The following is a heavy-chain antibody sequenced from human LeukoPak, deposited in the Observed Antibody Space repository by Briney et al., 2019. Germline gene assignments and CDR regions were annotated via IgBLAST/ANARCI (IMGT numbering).Heavy chain of an antibody. J-gene: IGHJ1*01. V-gene: IGHV1-2*02. CDR3: AREAPGVYCSGGSCYSGSEYFQH. CDR2: INPNSGGT. CDR1: GYTFTSYY. Sequence: ASVKVSCKASGYTFTSYYMHWVRQAPGQGLEWMGWINPNSGGTNYAQKFQGRVTMTRDTSVSTAYMELSRLRSDDTAVYYCAREAPGVYCSGGSCYSGSEYFQHWGQGTLVTVSS. D-gene: IGHD2-15*01.